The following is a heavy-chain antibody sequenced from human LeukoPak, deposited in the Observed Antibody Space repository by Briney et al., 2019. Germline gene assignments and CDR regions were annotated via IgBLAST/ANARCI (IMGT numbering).Heavy chain of an antibody. V-gene: IGHV3-33*06. Sequence: GGSLRLSCAASGFTFSSYGMHWVSQAPGKGLEWVAVIWYDGSNKYYADSVKGRFTISRDNSKNTLYLQMNSLRAEDTAVYYCAKAMVRGFTSISAFDYWGQGTLVTVSS. D-gene: IGHD3-10*01. J-gene: IGHJ4*02. CDR3: AKAMVRGFTSISAFDY. CDR1: GFTFSSYG. CDR2: IWYDGSNK.